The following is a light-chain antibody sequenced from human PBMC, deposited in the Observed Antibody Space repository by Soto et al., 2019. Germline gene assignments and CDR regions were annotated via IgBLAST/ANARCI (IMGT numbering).Light chain of an antibody. CDR3: HQCCTLPLS. CDR1: QSLGSTF. J-gene: IGKJ4*01. V-gene: IGKV3-20*01. Sequence: EILLTQSPGTLSLSPGDRATLSCSASQSLGSTFLAWYQQKSGQSPRLLIYGASDRATDIPDRFSGSGSEADFTLTISRLEPEDFAVYFCHQCCTLPLSSGGGTKVEIK. CDR2: GAS.